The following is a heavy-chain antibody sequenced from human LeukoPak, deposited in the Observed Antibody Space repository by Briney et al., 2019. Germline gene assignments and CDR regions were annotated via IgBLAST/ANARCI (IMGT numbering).Heavy chain of an antibody. CDR1: GFTFSSHW. J-gene: IGHJ4*02. V-gene: IGHV3-7*03. CDR3: ARAVGDDYGDYVDY. D-gene: IGHD4-17*01. Sequence: GGSLRLSCAASGFTFSSHWMSWVRQAPGKGLEWVANIKQDGSEKYYVDSVKGRFTISRDNAKNSLYLQMNSLRAEDTAVYYCARAVGDDYGDYVDYWGQGTLVTVSS. CDR2: IKQDGSEK.